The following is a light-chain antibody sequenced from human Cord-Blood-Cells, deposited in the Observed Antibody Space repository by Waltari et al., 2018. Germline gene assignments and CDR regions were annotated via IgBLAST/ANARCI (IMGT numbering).Light chain of an antibody. V-gene: IGKV3-20*01. CDR2: GAS. CDR1: QSVSSSY. Sequence: EIVLTQSPGPLSLSPAERATPSLSASQSVSSSYLDWYQQEHGQAPRLLIYGASSSATGIPDRFSGSGSGTDFTLTISRLEPEDFAVYYCQQYGSSPPLTFGGGTKVEIK. J-gene: IGKJ4*01. CDR3: QQYGSSPPLT.